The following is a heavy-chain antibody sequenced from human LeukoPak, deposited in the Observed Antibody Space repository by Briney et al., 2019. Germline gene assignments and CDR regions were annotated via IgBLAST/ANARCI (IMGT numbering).Heavy chain of an antibody. V-gene: IGHV1-69*13. CDR2: IIPIFGTA. Sequence: ASVKVSCKASGGTFSSYAISWVRQAPGQGLEWMGGIIPIFGTANYAQKFQGRVTITADESTSTAYMELSSLRSDDTAVYYCARDPSQLAPSDYWGQGTLVTVSS. CDR1: GGTFSSYA. D-gene: IGHD6-13*01. CDR3: ARDPSQLAPSDY. J-gene: IGHJ4*02.